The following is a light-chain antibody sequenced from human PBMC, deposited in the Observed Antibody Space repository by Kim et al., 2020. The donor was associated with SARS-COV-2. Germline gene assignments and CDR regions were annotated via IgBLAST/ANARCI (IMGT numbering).Light chain of an antibody. CDR3: QQYGQSPIT. CDR1: QRVSSNY. Sequence: SPGDRGTLSCRASQRVSSNYLAWYQQRLGQSPRLLIYGASNRATGIPDRFSGSGSGTDFTLTISRLEPEDFAVYYCQQYGQSPITFGQGTRLEIK. J-gene: IGKJ5*01. CDR2: GAS. V-gene: IGKV3-20*01.